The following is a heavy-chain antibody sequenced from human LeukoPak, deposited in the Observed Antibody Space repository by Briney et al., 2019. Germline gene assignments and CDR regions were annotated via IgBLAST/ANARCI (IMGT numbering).Heavy chain of an antibody. V-gene: IGHV4-59*01. Sequence: SETLSLTCTVSGGAISSYYWSWIRQPPGKGLEWIGYIYYSGSTNYNPSLKSRVTISVDTSKNQFSLKLSSVTAADTAVYYCARGFGYSSSWYGYWGQGTLVTVSS. J-gene: IGHJ4*02. CDR3: ARGFGYSSSWYGY. CDR1: GGAISSYY. CDR2: IYYSGST. D-gene: IGHD6-13*01.